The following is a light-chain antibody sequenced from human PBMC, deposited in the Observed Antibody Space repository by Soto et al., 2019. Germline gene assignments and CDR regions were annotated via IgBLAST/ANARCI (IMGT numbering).Light chain of an antibody. J-gene: IGLJ1*01. CDR1: SSYIGSYSF. CDR3: SSYTSSSTLV. Sequence: QSVLTQPASVSASPGQSITISCIGTSSYIGSYSFVSWFQQHPGKAPKLIIYDVSDRPSGVSNRFSASKSGNTASLTISGLQAEDESDYYCSSYTSSSTLVFGTGTKVTVL. V-gene: IGLV2-14*01. CDR2: DVS.